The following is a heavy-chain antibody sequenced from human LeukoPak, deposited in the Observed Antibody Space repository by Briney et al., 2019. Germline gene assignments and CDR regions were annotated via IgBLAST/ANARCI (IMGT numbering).Heavy chain of an antibody. CDR2: INPSVGST. Sequence: ASVKVSCKASGYTFTSYYMHWVRQAPGQGLEWMGIINPSVGSTNYAQKFQGRATMTRDMSTSTVYMELSSLRSEDTAVYYCATDPRNPKNMITFGGVIAPGWFDPWGQGTLVTVSS. D-gene: IGHD3-16*02. CDR3: ATDPRNPKNMITFGGVIAPGWFDP. V-gene: IGHV1-46*01. J-gene: IGHJ5*02. CDR1: GYTFTSYY.